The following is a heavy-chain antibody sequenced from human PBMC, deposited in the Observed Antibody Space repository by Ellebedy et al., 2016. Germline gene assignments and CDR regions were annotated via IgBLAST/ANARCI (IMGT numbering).Heavy chain of an antibody. CDR1: GFTFSSYS. CDR3: ARVGRHAWFGELFYYFDY. V-gene: IGHV3-48*04. CDR2: ISSSSSTI. Sequence: GGSLRLSXAASGFTFSSYSMNWVRQAPGKGLEWVSYISSSSSTIYYADSVKGRFTISRDNAKNSLYLQMNSLRAEDTAVYYCARVGRHAWFGELFYYFDYWGQGTLVTVSS. D-gene: IGHD3-10*01. J-gene: IGHJ4*02.